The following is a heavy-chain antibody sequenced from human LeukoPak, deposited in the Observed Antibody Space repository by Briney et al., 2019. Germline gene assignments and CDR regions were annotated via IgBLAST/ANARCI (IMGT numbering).Heavy chain of an antibody. J-gene: IGHJ4*02. D-gene: IGHD2-2*01. CDR2: IYYSGST. CDR3: ARGAVGIHLQPFDY. V-gene: IGHV4-31*03. CDR1: GGSIGSGGYY. Sequence: SETLSLTCTVSGGSIGSGGYYWSWVRQHPGKVLEWVGYIYYSGSTYYNPSLKSRVTISVDTSKNQFSLKLSSVTAADTAVYYCARGAVGIHLQPFDYWGQGTLVTVSS.